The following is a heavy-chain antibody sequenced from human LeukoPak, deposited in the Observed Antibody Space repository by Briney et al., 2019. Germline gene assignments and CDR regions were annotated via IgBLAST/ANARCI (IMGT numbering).Heavy chain of an antibody. Sequence: GGSLRLSCAASGFTFSSYAMSWVRQAPGKGLEWVSAISGSGGSTYYADSVKGRFTISRDNSKNTLYLQMNSLRAEDTAVYYFANYGSGGFCGWFDPWGQGTLVTVSS. J-gene: IGHJ5*02. D-gene: IGHD3-10*01. CDR2: ISGSGGST. CDR1: GFTFSSYA. V-gene: IGHV3-23*01. CDR3: ANYGSGGFCGWFDP.